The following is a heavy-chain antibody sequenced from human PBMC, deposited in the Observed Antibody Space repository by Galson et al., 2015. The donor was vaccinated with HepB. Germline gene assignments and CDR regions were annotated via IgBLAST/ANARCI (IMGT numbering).Heavy chain of an antibody. CDR2: INTNTGNP. D-gene: IGHD3-10*01. J-gene: IGHJ3*02. CDR3: ASLFREAAFDI. V-gene: IGHV7-4-1*02. CDR1: GGTFSSYA. Sequence: SVKVSCKASGGTFSSYAISWVRQAPGQGLEWMGWINTNTGNPTYAQGFTGRFVFSLDTSVSTAYLQISSLKAEDTAVYYCASLFREAAFDIWGQGTMVTVSS.